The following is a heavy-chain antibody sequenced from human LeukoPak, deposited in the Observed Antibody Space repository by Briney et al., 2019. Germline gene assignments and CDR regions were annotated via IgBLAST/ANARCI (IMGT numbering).Heavy chain of an antibody. Sequence: GGSLRLSCAASGFTFSSYGMHWVRQAPGKGLEWVAVISYDGSNKYYADSVKGRFTISRDNSKNTLYLQMNSLRAEDTAVYYCAKGDYGDWPLGGLEYYYYGMDVWGQGTTVTVSS. CDR3: AKGDYGDWPLGGLEYYYYGMDV. CDR1: GFTFSSYG. J-gene: IGHJ6*02. V-gene: IGHV3-30*18. CDR2: ISYDGSNK. D-gene: IGHD4-17*01.